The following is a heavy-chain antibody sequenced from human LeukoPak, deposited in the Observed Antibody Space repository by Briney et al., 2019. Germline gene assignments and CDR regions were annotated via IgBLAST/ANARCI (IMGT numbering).Heavy chain of an antibody. Sequence: PGGSLRLSCAASGFTFSSYAMSWVRQAPGKGLEWVSAISGSGGSTYYADSVKGRFTISRDNSKNTLYLQMNSLRAEDTAAYYCAKADSKDVDIVATTIGAHFDYWGQGTLVTVSS. CDR1: GFTFSSYA. V-gene: IGHV3-23*01. CDR3: AKADSKDVDIVATTIGAHFDY. J-gene: IGHJ4*02. D-gene: IGHD5-12*01. CDR2: ISGSGGST.